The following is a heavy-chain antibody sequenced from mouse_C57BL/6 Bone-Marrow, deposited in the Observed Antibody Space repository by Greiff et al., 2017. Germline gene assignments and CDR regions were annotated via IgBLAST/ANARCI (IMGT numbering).Heavy chain of an antibody. D-gene: IGHD6-1*01. CDR1: GFTFTDYY. Sequence: EVKVVESGGGLVQPGGSLSLSCAASGFTFTDYYMSWVRQPPGKALEWLGFIRNKANGYTTAYSASVQGRFTISRDSSQRILYLQMNDLRAEDSATYYGARSTSRVFDYWGQGTTLTVSA. CDR3: ARSTSRVFDY. CDR2: IRNKANGYTT. V-gene: IGHV7-3*01. J-gene: IGHJ2*01.